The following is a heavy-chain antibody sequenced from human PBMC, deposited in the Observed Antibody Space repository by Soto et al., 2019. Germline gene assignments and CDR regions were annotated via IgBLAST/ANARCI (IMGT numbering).Heavy chain of an antibody. CDR2: IWYDGSNK. J-gene: IGHJ4*02. Sequence: GGSLRLSCAASGFTFSSYGMHWVRQAPGKGLEWVAVIWYDGSNKYYADSVKGRFTISRDNSKNTLYLQMNSPRAEDTAVYYCARGSVAAPRAGFDYWGPGTLVTVSS. D-gene: IGHD6-6*01. CDR3: ARGSVAAPRAGFDY. V-gene: IGHV3-33*01. CDR1: GFTFSSYG.